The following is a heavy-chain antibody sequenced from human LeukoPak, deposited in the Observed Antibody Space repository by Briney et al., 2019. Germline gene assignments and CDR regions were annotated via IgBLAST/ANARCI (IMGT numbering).Heavy chain of an antibody. V-gene: IGHV4-59*01. CDR1: GGSISSYY. D-gene: IGHD4-17*01. Sequence: SETLSLTCTVAGGSISSYYWSWIRQPPGKGLEWIGYIYYSGSTNYNPSLKSRVTISVDTSKNQFSLKLSSVTAADTAVYYCARDYGDYFDYWGQGTLVTVSS. CDR3: ARDYGDYFDY. CDR2: IYYSGST. J-gene: IGHJ4*02.